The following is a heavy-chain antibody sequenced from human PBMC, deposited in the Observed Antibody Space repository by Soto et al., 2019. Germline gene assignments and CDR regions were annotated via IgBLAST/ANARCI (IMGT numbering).Heavy chain of an antibody. CDR1: GFTFSAYD. V-gene: IGHV3-33*01. CDR2: LWRDGSKV. D-gene: IGHD6-19*01. J-gene: IGHJ4*02. CDR3: ARDGTGWTGGDH. Sequence: VGSLRLSCAASGFTFSAYDMHWVRQAPGKRLEWVAVLWRDGSKVYYADSVKGRFIISRDNSKNTLYLEMNSLRVEDTAVYYCARDGTGWTGGDHWGQGTLVTVSS.